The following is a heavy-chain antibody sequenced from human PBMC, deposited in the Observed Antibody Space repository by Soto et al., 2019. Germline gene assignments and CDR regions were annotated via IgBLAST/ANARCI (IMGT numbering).Heavy chain of an antibody. CDR3: AKDPYDSIGYYQNY. CDR2: ISESGGST. J-gene: IGHJ4*02. D-gene: IGHD3-22*01. CDR1: GFSFGDYA. Sequence: GGSLRLSCAASGFSFGDYAMSWVRQAPGKGLEWVSVISESGGSTHYADSVRGRFTVSRDNSKNSLSFRMNSLRDEATAVYFCAKDPYDSIGYYQNYWGQGTLVTVSS. V-gene: IGHV3-23*01.